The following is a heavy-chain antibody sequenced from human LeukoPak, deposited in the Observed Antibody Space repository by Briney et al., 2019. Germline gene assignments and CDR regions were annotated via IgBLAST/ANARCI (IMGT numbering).Heavy chain of an antibody. CDR1: GFTFSSYF. CDR3: AKANPYEGYSYDNWFDP. CDR2: ISHDGINK. J-gene: IGHJ5*02. D-gene: IGHD5-18*01. Sequence: PGGSLRLSCAASGFTFSSYFMHWVRQAPGKGLEWVAVISHDGINKYYADSVKGRFTISRDNAKNSLYLQMNSLRAEDTALYYCAKANPYEGYSYDNWFDPWGQGTLVTVSS. V-gene: IGHV3-30*04.